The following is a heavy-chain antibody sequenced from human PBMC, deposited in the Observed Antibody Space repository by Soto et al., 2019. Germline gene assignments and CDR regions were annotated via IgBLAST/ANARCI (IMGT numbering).Heavy chain of an antibody. CDR1: GITFSSYG. Sequence: QVQLVESGGGVVQPGRSLRLSCAASGITFSSYGMHWVRQAPGKGLEWVAVISFDGSNKYYADSVKGRFTISRDNSKNTLYLQMNSLRAEDTAVYYCAKDNYGDLLYSYYGMDVWGQGTTVTVSS. D-gene: IGHD4-17*01. V-gene: IGHV3-30*18. CDR2: ISFDGSNK. CDR3: AKDNYGDLLYSYYGMDV. J-gene: IGHJ6*02.